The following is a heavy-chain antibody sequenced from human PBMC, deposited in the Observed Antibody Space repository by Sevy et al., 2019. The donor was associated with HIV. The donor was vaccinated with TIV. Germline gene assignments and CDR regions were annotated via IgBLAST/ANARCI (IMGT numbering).Heavy chain of an antibody. D-gene: IGHD3-16*02. J-gene: IGHJ4*02. CDR1: RFTFSTYW. Sequence: GGSLRLSCEVSRFTFSTYWMTWVRQAPGKGLEWVANITQDGTETSYVDSVRGRFTISRDNAKKSLYLQLDNLRVEDTAVYYCARALADWGSFHYSLWGQGTLVTVSS. CDR3: ARALADWGSFHYSL. CDR2: ITQDGTET. V-gene: IGHV3-7*01.